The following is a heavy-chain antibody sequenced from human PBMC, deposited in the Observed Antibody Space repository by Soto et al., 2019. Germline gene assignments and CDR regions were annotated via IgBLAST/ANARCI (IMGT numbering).Heavy chain of an antibody. CDR2: IWYDGSNK. CDR3: ARDRTPTRSVVTLLFDY. V-gene: IGHV3-33*01. CDR1: GFTFSSYG. D-gene: IGHD2-15*01. Sequence: PGGSLRLSCAASGFTFSSYGMHWVRQAPGKGLEWVAVIWYDGSNKYYADSVKGRFTISRDNSKNTLYLQMNSLRAEDTAVYYCARDRTPTRSVVTLLFDYWGQGTLVTVSS. J-gene: IGHJ4*02.